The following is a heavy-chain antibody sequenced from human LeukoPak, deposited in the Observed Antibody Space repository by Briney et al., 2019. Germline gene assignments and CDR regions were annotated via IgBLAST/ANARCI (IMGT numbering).Heavy chain of an antibody. CDR3: VRDLGGRSGH. D-gene: IGHD1-26*01. CDR2: SNEDGSST. V-gene: IGHV3-74*01. CDR1: GFTFSSNW. Sequence: GGSLRLSCAASGFTFSSNWMHWVRQAPGKGLVWVSRSNEDGSSTNYADSVKGRFTISRDNAKNTLYLQMNSLTAEDTAVYYCVRDLGGRSGHWGQGTLVTVSS. J-gene: IGHJ4*02.